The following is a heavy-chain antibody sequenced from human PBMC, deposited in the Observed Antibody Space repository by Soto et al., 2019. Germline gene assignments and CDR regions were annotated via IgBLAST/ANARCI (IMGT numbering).Heavy chain of an antibody. CDR3: ARGSGAYYNYMDV. CDR1: GFTFSSYG. V-gene: IGHV3-33*01. Sequence: GGSLRLSCAASGFTFSSYGMHWVRQAPGKGLEWVAVTWYDGTNKYYADSVKGRFTISRDNSKNTLSLQMNSLRAEDRAVYFCARGSGAYYNYMDVWGKGTTVTVSS. CDR2: TWYDGTNK. J-gene: IGHJ6*03.